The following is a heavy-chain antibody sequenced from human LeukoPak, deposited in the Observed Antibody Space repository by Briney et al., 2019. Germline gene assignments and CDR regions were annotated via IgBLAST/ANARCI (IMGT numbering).Heavy chain of an antibody. CDR3: ATDDY. Sequence: GGSLRLSRAASGFTFSSYGMHWVRQAPGKGLEWVTFIRYDGSHKYYADSVKGRFTISRDNSKNTLYLQMNSLRAEDTAVYYCATDDYWGQGTLVTVSS. CDR1: GFTFSSYG. J-gene: IGHJ4*02. CDR2: IRYDGSHK. V-gene: IGHV3-30*02.